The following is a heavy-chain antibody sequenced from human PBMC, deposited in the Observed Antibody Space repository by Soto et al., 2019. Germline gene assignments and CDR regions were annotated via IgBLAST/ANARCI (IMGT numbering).Heavy chain of an antibody. Sequence: QVQLVQSGAEVKKPGASVKVSCKASGYSFTSFPIHWVRQAPGQGLECMGWINAANGYTRYSQKLQGRVTITRDTSATTAYMDLSSLTSEDTAVYYCARGGGLDDWGQGTLITVSS. CDR1: GYSFTSFP. CDR2: INAANGYT. V-gene: IGHV1-3*01. CDR3: ARGGGLDD. D-gene: IGHD3-10*01. J-gene: IGHJ4*02.